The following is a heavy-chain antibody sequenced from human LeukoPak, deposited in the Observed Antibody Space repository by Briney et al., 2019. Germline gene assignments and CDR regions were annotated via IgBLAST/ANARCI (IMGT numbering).Heavy chain of an antibody. CDR3: KSGPMAGAWGGNFDY. CDR1: GFIFSNHV. J-gene: IGHJ4*02. V-gene: IGHV3-30*02. Sequence: GGSLRLSCAASGFIFSNHVMHWVRQAPGKGLEWVAFIRYDGDHTYYADSVKGRFAVSRDNSKNTLFLQMISLRPEDTAVYYCKSGPMAGAWGGNFDYWGQGTLVTVSS. CDR2: IRYDGDHT. D-gene: IGHD6-19*01.